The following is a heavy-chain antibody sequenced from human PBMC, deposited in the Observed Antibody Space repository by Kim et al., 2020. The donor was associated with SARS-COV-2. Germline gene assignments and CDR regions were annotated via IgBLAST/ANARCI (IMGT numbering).Heavy chain of an antibody. Sequence: GGSLRLSCAASGFTFSSYSMNWVRQAPGKGLEWVSSISSSSSYIYYADSVKGRFTISRDNAKNSLYLQMNSLRAEDTAVYYCARGEIIAAAEYYFDYWGQGTLVTVSS. CDR2: ISSSSSYI. CDR3: ARGEIIAAAEYYFDY. J-gene: IGHJ4*02. CDR1: GFTFSSYS. V-gene: IGHV3-21*01. D-gene: IGHD6-13*01.